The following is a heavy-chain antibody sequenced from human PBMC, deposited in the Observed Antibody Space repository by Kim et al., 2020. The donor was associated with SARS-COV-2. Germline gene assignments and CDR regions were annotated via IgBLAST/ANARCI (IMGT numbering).Heavy chain of an antibody. V-gene: IGHV3-33*01. CDR3: ARDPLGGVRIQLWLGGVGGMDV. Sequence: GGSLRLSCAASGFTFSSYGMHWVRQAPGKGLEWVAVIWYDGSNKYYADSVKGRFTISRDNSKNTLYLQMNSLRAEDTAVYYCARDPLGGVRIQLWLGGVGGMDVWGQGTTVTVSS. J-gene: IGHJ6*02. CDR2: IWYDGSNK. D-gene: IGHD5-18*01. CDR1: GFTFSSYG.